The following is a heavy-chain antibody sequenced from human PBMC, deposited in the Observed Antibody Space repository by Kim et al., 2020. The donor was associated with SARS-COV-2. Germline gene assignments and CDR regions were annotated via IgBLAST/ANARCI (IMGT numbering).Heavy chain of an antibody. CDR3: ARVIRGVYYFDY. D-gene: IGHD3-10*01. Sequence: RYSPSLQGQVPISADESIRAAYLQWSSLKASDTAIYYCARVIRGVYYFDYWGQGTLVTVSS. V-gene: IGHV5-51*01. J-gene: IGHJ4*02.